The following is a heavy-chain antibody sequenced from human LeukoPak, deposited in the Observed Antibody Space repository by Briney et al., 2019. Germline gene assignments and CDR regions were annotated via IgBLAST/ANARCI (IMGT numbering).Heavy chain of an antibody. CDR3: ARDRGYCSSTSCSLNWFDP. D-gene: IGHD2-2*01. V-gene: IGHV3-21*01. CDR2: ISSSSSYI. CDR1: GFTFSSYS. J-gene: IGHJ5*02. Sequence: GGSLRLSCAASGFTFSSYSMNWVRQAPGKGLEWVSSISSSSSYIYYADSVKGRFTISRDNAKNSLYLQMNSLRAEDTAVYYCARDRGYCSSTSCSLNWFDPWGQGTLVTVSS.